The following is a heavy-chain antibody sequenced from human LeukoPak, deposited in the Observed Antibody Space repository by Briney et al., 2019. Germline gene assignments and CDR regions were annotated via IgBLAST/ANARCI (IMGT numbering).Heavy chain of an antibody. CDR1: GFTVSSNY. CDR2: IYSGGST. D-gene: IGHD5-18*01. J-gene: IGHJ6*02. Sequence: GGSLRLSYAASGFTVSSNYMSWVRQAPGKGLEWVSVIYSGGSTYYADSVKGRFTISRDNSKNTLYLQMNSLRAEDTAVYYCARLQLSYYYYGMDVWGQGTTVTVSS. V-gene: IGHV3-66*01. CDR3: ARLQLSYYYYGMDV.